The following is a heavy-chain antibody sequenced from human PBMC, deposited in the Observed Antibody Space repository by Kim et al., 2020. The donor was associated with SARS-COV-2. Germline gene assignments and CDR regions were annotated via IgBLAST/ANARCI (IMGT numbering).Heavy chain of an antibody. V-gene: IGHV4-31*03. CDR2: IYYSGST. Sequence: SETLSLTCTVSGGSISSGGYYWSWIRQHPGKGLEWIGYIYYSGSTYYNPSLKSRVTISVDTSKNQFSLKLSSVTAADTAVYYCVVTTTSKNYYFDYWGQGTLVTVSS. CDR1: GGSISSGGYY. J-gene: IGHJ4*02. D-gene: IGHD4-17*01. CDR3: VVTTTSKNYYFDY.